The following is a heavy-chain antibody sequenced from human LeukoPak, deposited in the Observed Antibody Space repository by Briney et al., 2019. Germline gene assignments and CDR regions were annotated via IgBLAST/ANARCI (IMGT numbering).Heavy chain of an antibody. Sequence: GGSLRLSCAASEFDFSSHAMTWVRQAPGKGLEWVSAISISGSKTYYADSVKGRFTISRDNAKNSLYLQMNSLRAEDTAVYYCAREYSSSSGRSFDYWGQGTLVTVSS. CDR1: EFDFSSHA. D-gene: IGHD6-6*01. CDR3: AREYSSSSGRSFDY. V-gene: IGHV3-21*01. CDR2: ISISGSKT. J-gene: IGHJ4*02.